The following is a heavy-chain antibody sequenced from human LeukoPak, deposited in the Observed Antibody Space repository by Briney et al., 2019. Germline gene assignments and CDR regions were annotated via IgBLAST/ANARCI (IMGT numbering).Heavy chain of an antibody. Sequence: SETLSLTCIVSGGSISSSYWSWLRQPAGKGLEWIGRISTAGSSNYNPSLKSRVTMSVDTSKNQFSLKLTSGTAADTAVYYCARVVIPAAFGAFDIWGQGAMVTVSS. V-gene: IGHV4-4*07. CDR1: GGSISSSY. CDR2: ISTAGSS. D-gene: IGHD2-2*01. J-gene: IGHJ3*02. CDR3: ARVVIPAAFGAFDI.